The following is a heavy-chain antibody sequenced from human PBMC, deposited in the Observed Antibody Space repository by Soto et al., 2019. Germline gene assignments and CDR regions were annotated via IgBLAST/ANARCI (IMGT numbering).Heavy chain of an antibody. CDR1: GYSIGSGYY. V-gene: IGHV4-38-2*01. Sequence: SETLSLTCAVSGYSIGSGYYWAWIRQSPGKGLEWIGSIYHAGSVYYNPSLNGRVALSMDTSKNHFSLKLTSVTAADTAVYYCARTFDYYGMDVWGQGTTVTSP. CDR2: IYHAGSV. J-gene: IGHJ6*02. CDR3: ARTFDYYGMDV.